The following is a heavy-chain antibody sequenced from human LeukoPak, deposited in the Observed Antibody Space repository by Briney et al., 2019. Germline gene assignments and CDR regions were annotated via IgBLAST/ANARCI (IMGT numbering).Heavy chain of an antibody. V-gene: IGHV3-23*01. J-gene: IGHJ3*02. CDR2: ISGSGVST. D-gene: IGHD2-2*01. Sequence: GGSLRLSCAASGFTFSSYAMTWVRQAPGKGLEWVSDISGSGVSTYYADSVKGRFTISRDNSKNTLYLQMNSLRAEDTAVYYCAKDYRYCSSTSCYGDDAFDIWGQGTMVTVSS. CDR1: GFTFSSYA. CDR3: AKDYRYCSSTSCYGDDAFDI.